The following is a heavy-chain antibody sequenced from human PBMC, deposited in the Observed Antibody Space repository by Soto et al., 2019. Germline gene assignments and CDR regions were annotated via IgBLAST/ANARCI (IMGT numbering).Heavy chain of an antibody. CDR1: GGTFSTRA. J-gene: IGHJ6*02. CDR3: ARGYCSGGNCYSGMDV. CDR2: IIPISGTT. Sequence: SVKVSCKASGGTFSTRAIIWVRQAPGHGLEWMGGIIPISGTTYYTQKFQGRVTITADEPTSTAFMELSSLKSDDTAVFYCARGYCSGGNCYSGMDVWGQGTMVTVSS. D-gene: IGHD2-15*01. V-gene: IGHV1-69*13.